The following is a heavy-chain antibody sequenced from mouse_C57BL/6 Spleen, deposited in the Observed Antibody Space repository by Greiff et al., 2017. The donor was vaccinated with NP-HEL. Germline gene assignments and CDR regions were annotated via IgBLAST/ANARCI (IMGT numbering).Heavy chain of an antibody. CDR2: INPNNGGT. CDR1: GYTFTDYY. J-gene: IGHJ3*01. D-gene: IGHD2-3*01. CDR3: AGYDGYLLFAY. V-gene: IGHV1-26*01. Sequence: VQLQQSGPELVKPGASVKISCKASGYTFTDYYMNWVKQSHGKSLEWIGDINPNNGGTSYNQKFKGKATLTVDKSSSTAYMELRSLTSEDSAVYYCAGYDGYLLFAYWGQGTLVTVSA.